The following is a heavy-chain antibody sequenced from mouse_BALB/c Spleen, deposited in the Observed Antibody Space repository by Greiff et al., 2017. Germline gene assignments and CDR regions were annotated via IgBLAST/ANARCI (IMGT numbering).Heavy chain of an antibody. D-gene: IGHD1-2*01. CDR2: INSNGGST. CDR3: ARRGYGYPFDY. V-gene: IGHV5-6-2*01. CDR1: GFTFSSYY. J-gene: IGHJ2*01. Sequence: EVKLVESGGGLVKPGGSLKLSCAASGFTFSSYYMSWVRQTPEKRLELVAAINSNGGSTYYPDTVKGRFTISRDNAKNTLYLQMSSLKSEDTALYYCARRGYGYPFDYWGQGTTLTVSS.